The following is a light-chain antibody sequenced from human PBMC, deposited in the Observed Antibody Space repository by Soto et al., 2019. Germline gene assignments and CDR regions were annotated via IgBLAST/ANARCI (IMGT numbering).Light chain of an antibody. Sequence: LKHPASVSGSPRQSITISCTGTSSDVGGYNYVSWYQQHPGITPKLMIYDVSNRPSGVSNRFSGSKSGNTASLTISGLQAEDEADYYCSSYTSSSTYVFGTGTKVTVL. CDR1: SSDVGGYNY. V-gene: IGLV2-14*01. J-gene: IGLJ1*01. CDR3: SSYTSSSTYV. CDR2: DVS.